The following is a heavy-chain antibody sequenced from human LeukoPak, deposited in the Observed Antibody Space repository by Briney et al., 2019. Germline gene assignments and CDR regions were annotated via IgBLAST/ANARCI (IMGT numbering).Heavy chain of an antibody. CDR1: GFIFSSYG. Sequence: GGSLRLSCAASGFIFSSYGMQWVRQAPGKGLEWVAVIWYDGSNTYYADSVKGRFTISRDNSKNTLYLQVNSLRAEETAVYYCARDELAVAKKGFLDSWGQGTLVTVSS. D-gene: IGHD6-19*01. V-gene: IGHV3-33*01. CDR3: ARDELAVAKKGFLDS. J-gene: IGHJ4*02. CDR2: IWYDGSNT.